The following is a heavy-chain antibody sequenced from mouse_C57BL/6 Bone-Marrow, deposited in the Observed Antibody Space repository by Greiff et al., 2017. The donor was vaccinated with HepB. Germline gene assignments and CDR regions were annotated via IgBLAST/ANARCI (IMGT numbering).Heavy chain of an antibody. V-gene: IGHV1-55*01. CDR2: IYPGSGST. J-gene: IGHJ3*01. D-gene: IGHD2-4*01. CDR1: GYTFTSYW. CDR3: ANFYYDYDGGFAY. Sequence: VQLQQPGAELVKPGASVKMSCKASGYTFTSYWITWVKQRPGQGLEWIGDIYPGSGSTNYNEKFKSKATLTVDTSSSTAYMQLSSLTSEDSAVYYCANFYYDYDGGFAYWGQGTLVTVSA.